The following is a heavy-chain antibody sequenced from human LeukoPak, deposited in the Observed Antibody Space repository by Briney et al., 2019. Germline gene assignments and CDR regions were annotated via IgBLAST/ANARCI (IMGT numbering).Heavy chain of an antibody. D-gene: IGHD5-12*01. V-gene: IGHV4-59*08. J-gene: IGHJ4*02. CDR2: IYYSGST. Sequence: SETLSLTCTVSGGSISSYYWSWIRQPPGKGLEWIGYIYYSGSTNYNPSLKSRVTISVDTSKNQFSLKLSSVTAADTAVYYCAGWGHSGYDLQNYWGQGTLVTVSS. CDR1: GGSISSYY. CDR3: AGWGHSGYDLQNY.